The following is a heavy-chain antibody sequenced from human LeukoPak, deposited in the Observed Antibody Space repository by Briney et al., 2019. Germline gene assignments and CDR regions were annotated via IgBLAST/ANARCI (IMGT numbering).Heavy chain of an antibody. Sequence: SETLSLTCTVSGGSISSGSYYWSWIRQPAGKGLEWIGRIYTSGSTNYNPSLKSRVTISVDTSKNQFSLKLSSVPPAATAVYYCARGPRKSLQWAVKDSLFDYWGQGTLVTVSS. CDR3: ARGPRKSLQWAVKDSLFDY. D-gene: IGHD1-26*01. CDR2: IYTSGST. V-gene: IGHV4-61*02. J-gene: IGHJ4*02. CDR1: GGSISSGSYY.